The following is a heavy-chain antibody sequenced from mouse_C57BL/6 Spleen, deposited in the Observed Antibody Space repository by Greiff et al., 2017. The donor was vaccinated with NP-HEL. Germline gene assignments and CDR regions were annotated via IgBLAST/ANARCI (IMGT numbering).Heavy chain of an antibody. V-gene: IGHV1-81*01. D-gene: IGHD1-1*01. CDR1: GYTFTSYG. J-gene: IGHJ2*01. CDR2: IYPRSGNT. Sequence: QVHVKQSGAELARPGASVKLSCKASGYTFTSYGISWVKQRTGQGLEWIGEIYPRSGNTYYNEKFKGKATLTADKSSSTAYMELRSLTSEDSAVYFCARRSTTVVLDYWGQGTTLTVSS. CDR3: ARRSTTVVLDY.